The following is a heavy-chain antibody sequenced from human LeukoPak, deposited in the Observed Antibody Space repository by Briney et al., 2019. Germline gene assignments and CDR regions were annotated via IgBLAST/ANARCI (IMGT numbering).Heavy chain of an antibody. Sequence: GGSLRLSCAASGFIFSKYAMEWVRQAPGKGLEWVSSIDGPSDSIYYADSVKGRFTISRDDAKNSVYLQMNSLRAEDTGIYYCARLVCTTIPCYGKFYFDYWGQGTLVPVAS. CDR2: IDGPSDSI. D-gene: IGHD1-1*01. V-gene: IGHV3-21*06. CDR1: GFIFSKYA. J-gene: IGHJ4*02. CDR3: ARLVCTTIPCYGKFYFDY.